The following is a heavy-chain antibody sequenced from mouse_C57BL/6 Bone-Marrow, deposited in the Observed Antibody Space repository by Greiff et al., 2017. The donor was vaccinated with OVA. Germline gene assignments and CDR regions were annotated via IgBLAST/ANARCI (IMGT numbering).Heavy chain of an antibody. CDR1: GYTFTTYP. Sequence: QVQLQQSGAELVKPGASVKMSCKASGYTFTTYPIQWVKQNHGKSLEWIGNFHPYNDDTEYNEKSKNKATLTVEKSSSTVYLELSRLTSDDSSVYYCARGGNYWYYFDYWGQGTTLTVSS. CDR3: ARGGNYWYYFDY. D-gene: IGHD2-1*01. V-gene: IGHV1-47*01. CDR2: FHPYNDDT. J-gene: IGHJ2*01.